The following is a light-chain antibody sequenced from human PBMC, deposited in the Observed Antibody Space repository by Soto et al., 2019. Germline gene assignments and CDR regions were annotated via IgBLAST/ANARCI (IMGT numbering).Light chain of an antibody. CDR1: QSISSW. CDR2: DAS. CDR3: QQYNSYSLT. J-gene: IGKJ1*01. V-gene: IGKV1-5*01. Sequence: DIQMTQSPSTLSASVGDRVTITCRASQSISSWLAWYQQKPGKAPKLLIYDASSLESGVPSRFSGSGSVTEFTLTISSLQPDDCATYYCQQYNSYSLTFGQGTKVEIK.